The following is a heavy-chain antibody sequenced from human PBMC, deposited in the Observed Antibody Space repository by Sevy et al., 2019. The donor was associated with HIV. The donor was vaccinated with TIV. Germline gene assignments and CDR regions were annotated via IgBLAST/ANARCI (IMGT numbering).Heavy chain of an antibody. J-gene: IGHJ4*02. CDR3: ASTYYDFWSGYHFDY. CDR2: ISSSSSYI. CDR1: GFTFSSYS. V-gene: IGHV3-21*01. Sequence: GSLRLSCAASGFTFSSYSMNWVRQAPGKGLEWVSPISSSSSYIYYADSVKGRFTISRDNAKNSLYLQMNSLIAEDTAVYYCASTYYDFWSGYHFDYWGQGTLVTVSS. D-gene: IGHD3-3*01.